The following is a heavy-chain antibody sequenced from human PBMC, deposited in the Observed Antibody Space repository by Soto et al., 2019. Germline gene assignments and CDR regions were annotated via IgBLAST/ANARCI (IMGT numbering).Heavy chain of an antibody. Sequence: ASVKVSCKASGYTFTSYGISWVRQAPGQGLEWMGWISAYNGNTNYAQKLQGRVTMTTDTSTSTAYMELRSLRSDDTAVYYCARDASTIFGVVIIRGSRGWFDPWGQGTLVTVSS. CDR3: ARDASTIFGVVIIRGSRGWFDP. D-gene: IGHD3-3*01. CDR1: GYTFTSYG. V-gene: IGHV1-18*01. J-gene: IGHJ5*02. CDR2: ISAYNGNT.